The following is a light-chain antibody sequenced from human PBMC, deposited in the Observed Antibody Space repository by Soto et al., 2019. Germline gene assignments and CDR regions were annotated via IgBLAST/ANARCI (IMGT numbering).Light chain of an antibody. CDR2: EVS. CDR3: SSYTSSSTYV. J-gene: IGLJ1*01. Sequence: QSALTQPASVSGSPGQSITISCTGTSSDVGGYNYVSWYQQHPGKAPKLMIYEVSNRPSGVSNRFFGSKSGNTASLTISGLQAKDEADYYCSSYTSSSTYVFGTGTKLTVL. V-gene: IGLV2-14*01. CDR1: SSDVGGYNY.